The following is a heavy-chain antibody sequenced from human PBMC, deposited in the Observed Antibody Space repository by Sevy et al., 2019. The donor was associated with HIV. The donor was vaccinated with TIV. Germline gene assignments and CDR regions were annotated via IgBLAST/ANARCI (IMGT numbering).Heavy chain of an antibody. Sequence: GGSLRLSCVASGFTFSSYAMSWVRQAPGKGLEWVSAISGSGGSTYYADSVKGRFTISRDNSKNTLYLQMNSLRAEDTAVYYCAKDSRIAAAGTKVWGQRTLVTVSS. CDR2: ISGSGGST. CDR3: AKDSRIAAAGTKV. CDR1: GFTFSSYA. V-gene: IGHV3-23*01. D-gene: IGHD6-13*01. J-gene: IGHJ4*02.